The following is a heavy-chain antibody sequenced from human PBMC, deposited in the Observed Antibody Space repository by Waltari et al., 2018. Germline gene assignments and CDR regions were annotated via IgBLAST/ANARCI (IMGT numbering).Heavy chain of an antibody. Sequence: QVQLQQWGAGLLKPSETLSLTCAVYGGSFSGYYWSWIRQPPGKGREGIGEINHSGSTNYNPSLKSRVTISVDTSKNQFSLKLSSVTAADTAVYYCARGTSSWYYYYGMDVWGQGTTVTVSS. CDR1: GGSFSGYY. J-gene: IGHJ6*02. CDR3: ARGTSSWYYYYGMDV. CDR2: INHSGST. D-gene: IGHD6-13*01. V-gene: IGHV4-34*01.